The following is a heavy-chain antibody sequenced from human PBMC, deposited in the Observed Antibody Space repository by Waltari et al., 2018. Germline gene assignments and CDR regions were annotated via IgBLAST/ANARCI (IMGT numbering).Heavy chain of an antibody. Sequence: QLQLQESGSGLVKPSQTLSLTCAVSGGSISSGGYSWRWIRQPPGKGLEWIGYIYHSGSTYYNPSLKSRVTISVDRSKNQFSLKLSSVTAADTAVYYCARTESSGAGYYFDYWGQGTLVTVSS. CDR3: ARTESSGAGYYFDY. V-gene: IGHV4-30-2*01. D-gene: IGHD3-10*01. CDR2: IYHSGST. J-gene: IGHJ4*02. CDR1: GGSISSGGYS.